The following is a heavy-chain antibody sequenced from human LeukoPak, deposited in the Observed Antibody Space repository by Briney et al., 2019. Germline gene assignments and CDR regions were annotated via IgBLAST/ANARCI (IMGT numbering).Heavy chain of an antibody. J-gene: IGHJ5*02. CDR2: IYHSGST. CDR1: GGSISSGGYY. Sequence: KSSETLSLTCTVSGGSISSGGYYWSWIRQPPGKGLEWIGYIYHSGSTYYNPSLKSRVTISVDRSKNQFSLKLSSVTAADTAVYYCARDEFYSGSYSTWGQGTLVTVSS. V-gene: IGHV4-30-2*01. CDR3: ARDEFYSGSYST. D-gene: IGHD1-26*01.